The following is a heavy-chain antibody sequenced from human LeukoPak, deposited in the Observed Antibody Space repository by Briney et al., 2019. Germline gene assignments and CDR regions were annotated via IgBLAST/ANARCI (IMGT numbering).Heavy chain of an antibody. CDR2: IYYSGST. CDR3: ASFLAGVFDY. D-gene: IGHD6-13*01. V-gene: IGHV4-59*01. Sequence: DPSETLSLTCTVSGGSISSYYWSWIRQPPGKGLEWIGYIYYSGSTNYNPSLKSRVTISVDTSKNQFSLKLSSVTAADTAVYYCASFLAGVFDYWGQGTLVTVFS. J-gene: IGHJ4*02. CDR1: GGSISSYY.